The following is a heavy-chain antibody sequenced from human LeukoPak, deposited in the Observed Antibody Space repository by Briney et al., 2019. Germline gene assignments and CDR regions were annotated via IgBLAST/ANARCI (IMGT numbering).Heavy chain of an antibody. CDR2: INTNIGNP. CDR1: GYTFTRFA. Sequence: ASVKVSCKTSGYTFTRFAMNWVRQAPGQGLEWMGWINTNIGNPTYAQGFTGRFVFSLDTSVSTAYLQISSLKAEDTAVYYCARGGEQQLPRDFDYWGQGTLVTVSS. CDR3: ARGGEQQLPRDFDY. V-gene: IGHV7-4-1*02. J-gene: IGHJ4*02. D-gene: IGHD6-13*01.